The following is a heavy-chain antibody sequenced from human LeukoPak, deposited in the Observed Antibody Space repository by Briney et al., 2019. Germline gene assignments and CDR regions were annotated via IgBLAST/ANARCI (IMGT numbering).Heavy chain of an antibody. CDR1: GHTLTELS. CDR2: FDPEDGET. D-gene: IGHD2-2*01. CDR3: ARGAGDIVVVPAAISYYYGMDV. Sequence: GASVKVSCKVSGHTLTELSMHWVRQAPGKGLEWMGGFDPEDGETIYAQKFQGRVTMTRNTSISTAYMELSSLRSEDTAVYYCARGAGDIVVVPAAISYYYGMDVWGQGTTVTVSS. J-gene: IGHJ6*02. V-gene: IGHV1-24*01.